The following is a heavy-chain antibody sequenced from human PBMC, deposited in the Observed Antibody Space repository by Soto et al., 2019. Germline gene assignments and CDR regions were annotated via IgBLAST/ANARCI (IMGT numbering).Heavy chain of an antibody. CDR2: IIPIFGTA. CDR3: APGPWGSYYKNWFDP. V-gene: IGHV1-69*13. J-gene: IGHJ5*02. D-gene: IGHD3-10*01. Sequence: ASVKVSCKASGGTFSSYAISWVRQAPGQGLEWMGGIIPIFGTANYAQKFQGRVTITADESTSTAYMELSSLRSEDTAVYYCAPGPWGSYYKNWFDPWGQGTLVTVSS. CDR1: GGTFSSYA.